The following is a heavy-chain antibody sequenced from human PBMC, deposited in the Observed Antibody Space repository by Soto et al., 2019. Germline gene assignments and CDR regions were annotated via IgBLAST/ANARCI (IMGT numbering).Heavy chain of an antibody. CDR1: GYTFTSYA. Sequence: QVQLVQSGAEVKKPGASVKVSCKASGYTFTSYAMHWVRQAPGQRLEWMGWINAGNGNTKYSQKFQGRVTITRDTSAXXAXMXXSSLRSEDTAVYYCARVGYLLCFGESTSSYYGMDVWGQGTTVTVSS. D-gene: IGHD3-10*01. V-gene: IGHV1-3*01. CDR2: INAGNGNT. CDR3: ARVGYLLCFGESTSSYYGMDV. J-gene: IGHJ6*02.